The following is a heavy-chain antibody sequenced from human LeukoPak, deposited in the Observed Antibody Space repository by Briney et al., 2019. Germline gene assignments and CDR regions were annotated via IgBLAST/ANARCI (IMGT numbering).Heavy chain of an antibody. CDR3: ARDPSGYSYGFVDY. D-gene: IGHD5-18*01. V-gene: IGHV1-2*02. CDR1: GYTFTGYY. J-gene: IGHJ4*02. CDR2: INPNSGGT. Sequence: ASVKVSCKASGYTFTGYYMHWVRQAPGQGLGWMGWINPNSGGTNYAQKFQGRVTMTRDTSISTAYMELSRLRSDDTAVYYCARDPSGYSYGFVDYWGQGTLVTVSS.